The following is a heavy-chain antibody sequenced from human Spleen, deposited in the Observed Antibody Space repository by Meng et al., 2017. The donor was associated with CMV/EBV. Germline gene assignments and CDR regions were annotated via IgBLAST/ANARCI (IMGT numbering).Heavy chain of an antibody. Sequence: QVQLQESGPGLVKPSGTLSLTCAVSGCSISSSNLWTWCRQVPGKGLEWIGEIYHSGSTNYNPSLKSRVTISVDKFKNQFSLKLGSVTAADTAVYYCARIERRRILKYCGSDCSTTDYWGQGTLVTVSS. CDR1: GCSISSSNL. CDR3: ARIERRRILKYCGSDCSTTDY. J-gene: IGHJ4*02. V-gene: IGHV4-4*02. D-gene: IGHD2-21*02. CDR2: IYHSGST.